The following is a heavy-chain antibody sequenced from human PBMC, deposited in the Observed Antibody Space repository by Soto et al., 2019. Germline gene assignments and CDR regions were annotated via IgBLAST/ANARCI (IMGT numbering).Heavy chain of an antibody. D-gene: IGHD6-13*01. Sequence: ASVKVSCKASGYTFTSYYMHWVRQAPGQGLEWMGIISPSGGSTSYAQKFQGRVTMTRDTSTSTVYMELSSLRSEDTAVYYCAREGSSSWYHDGMDVWGQGTTVTVSS. CDR1: GYTFTSYY. CDR3: AREGSSSWYHDGMDV. CDR2: ISPSGGST. J-gene: IGHJ6*02. V-gene: IGHV1-46*01.